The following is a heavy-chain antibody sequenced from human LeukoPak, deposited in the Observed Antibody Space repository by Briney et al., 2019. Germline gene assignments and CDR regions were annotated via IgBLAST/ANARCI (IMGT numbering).Heavy chain of an antibody. V-gene: IGHV4-59*08. CDR1: GGSISSYY. D-gene: IGHD6-13*01. CDR2: IYYSGST. J-gene: IGHJ6*02. Sequence: SETLSLTCTVSGGSISSYYWSWIRQPPGKGLEWIGYIYYSGSTNYNPSLKSRVTISVDTSKNQFSLKLSSVTAADTAVYYCARHGDSSSWYRGSGAYYYYGMDVWGQGTTVTVSS. CDR3: ARHGDSSSWYRGSGAYYYYGMDV.